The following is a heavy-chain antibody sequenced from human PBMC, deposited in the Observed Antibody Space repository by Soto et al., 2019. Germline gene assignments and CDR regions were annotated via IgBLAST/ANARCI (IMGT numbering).Heavy chain of an antibody. D-gene: IGHD6-13*01. CDR1: GFTFGSYP. CDR3: VREGMSRPRWVFDY. V-gene: IGHV3-64*01. CDR2: ISTNGDST. Sequence: EVQLVESGGGLVQPGGSLRLSCAASGFTFGSYPMHWVRQAPGKGLEYVSAISTNGDSTFYANSVKGRFTISRDNSKNTLYLQMGSLRAEDMGVYSCVREGMSRPRWVFDYWGQGTLVTASS. J-gene: IGHJ4*02.